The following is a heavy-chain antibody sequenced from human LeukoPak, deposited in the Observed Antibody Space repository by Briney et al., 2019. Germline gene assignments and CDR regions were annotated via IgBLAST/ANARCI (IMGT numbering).Heavy chain of an antibody. CDR3: AKDQYYYGSGSFDC. Sequence: PGGSLRPSCAASGFTFSSYGMHWVRQAPGKGLEWVAVISYDGSNKYYADSVKGRFTISRDNSKNTLYLQMNSLRAEDTAVYYCAKDQYYYGSGSFDCWGQGTLVTVSS. D-gene: IGHD3-10*01. J-gene: IGHJ4*02. V-gene: IGHV3-30*18. CDR1: GFTFSSYG. CDR2: ISYDGSNK.